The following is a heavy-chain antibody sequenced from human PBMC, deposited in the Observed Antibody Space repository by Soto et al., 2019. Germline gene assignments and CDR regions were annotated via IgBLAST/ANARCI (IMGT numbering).Heavy chain of an antibody. CDR2: IIPMFGKP. V-gene: IGHV1-69*01. CDR1: GGTFRSYA. Sequence: QVQLVQSGAEVREPGSSVKVSCEASGGTFRSYAINWVRQAPGQGLEWMGGIIPMFGKPNYAEKFLGRVTISAVEATRTAYMEVTRLKSEDTAVYYCARSMETNYFYCMDVWGLGTTVTVSS. D-gene: IGHD2-8*01. J-gene: IGHJ6*02. CDR3: ARSMETNYFYCMDV.